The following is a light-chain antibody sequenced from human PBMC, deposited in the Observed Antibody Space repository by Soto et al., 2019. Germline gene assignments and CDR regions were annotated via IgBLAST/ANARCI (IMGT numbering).Light chain of an antibody. J-gene: IGKJ4*01. Sequence: AIQMTQSPSSLSASVGDRVTITCRASQAIRNDVGWYQQKPGKAPRLLIYAASDLESGVPSRFSGSASGTEFTLTISSLQPEDVATYYCLQDNTYPLTFGGGTKVEIK. V-gene: IGKV1-6*01. CDR3: LQDNTYPLT. CDR2: AAS. CDR1: QAIRND.